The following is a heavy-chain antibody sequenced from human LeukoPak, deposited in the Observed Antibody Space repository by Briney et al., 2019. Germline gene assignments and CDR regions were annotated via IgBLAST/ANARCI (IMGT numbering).Heavy chain of an antibody. CDR3: ARDMITMVRGVIVFDY. V-gene: IGHV1-18*01. CDR1: GYTFTSYG. Sequence: GASVKASCKASGYTFTSYGISWVRQAPGQGLEWMGWISAYNGNTNYAQKLQGRVTMTTDTSTSTAYMELRSLRSDDTAVYYCARDMITMVRGVIVFDYWGQGTLVTVSS. CDR2: ISAYNGNT. D-gene: IGHD3-10*01. J-gene: IGHJ4*02.